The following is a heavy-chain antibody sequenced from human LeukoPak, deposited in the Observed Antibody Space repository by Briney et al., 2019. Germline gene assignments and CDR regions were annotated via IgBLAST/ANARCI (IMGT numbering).Heavy chain of an antibody. D-gene: IGHD1-26*01. CDR3: ARERAVIVGAPDAFVI. V-gene: IGHV4-59*11. J-gene: IGHJ3*02. CDR2: IYYSGSA. CDR1: GGSISSHY. Sequence: SETLSLTCTVSGGSISSHYWSWIRQPPGKGLECIGYIYYSGSANYNPSLKSRVTMSLDMSKNQFSLKLNSVTAADTAVYYCARERAVIVGAPDAFVIWGQGTRVTVSS.